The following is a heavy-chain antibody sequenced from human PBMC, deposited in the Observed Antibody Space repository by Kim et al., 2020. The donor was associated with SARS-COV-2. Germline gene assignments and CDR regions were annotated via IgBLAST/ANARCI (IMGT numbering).Heavy chain of an antibody. V-gene: IGHV3-21*01. J-gene: IGHJ6*02. CDR3: ARDREDYYYYGMDV. Sequence: ADSVKGRFTISRDNAKNSLYLQMNSLRAEDTAVYYCARDREDYYYYGMDVWGQGTTVTVSS. D-gene: IGHD1-26*01.